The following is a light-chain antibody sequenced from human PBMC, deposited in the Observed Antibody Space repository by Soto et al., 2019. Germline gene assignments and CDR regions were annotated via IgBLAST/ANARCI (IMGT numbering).Light chain of an antibody. J-gene: IGLJ1*01. CDR1: SSNIGAGYD. V-gene: IGLV1-40*01. Sequence: QSVLTQPPSVSGASGQRVTISCTGSSSNIGAGYDVHWYQQLPGTAPKLLIYGNSNRPSGVPDRFSGSKSGTSASLAITGLQAEDEADYYCSSYATGSTAYVFGVGTKVTVL. CDR2: GNS. CDR3: SSYATGSTAYV.